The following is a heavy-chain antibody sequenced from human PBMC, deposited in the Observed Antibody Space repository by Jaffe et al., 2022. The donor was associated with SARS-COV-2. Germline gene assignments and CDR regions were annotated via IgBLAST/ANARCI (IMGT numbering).Heavy chain of an antibody. D-gene: IGHD2-15*01. Sequence: QVQLQESGPRLVKPSQTLSLTCTVSGGGITSGDYYWSWLRQQPGKGLEWFGYFYNLERTYYNPSLESRVSISADKSKNQFSLNLNSVTAADTAVYYCARTYCSGGGCYFLYWGQGILVTVSS. V-gene: IGHV4-31*03. CDR1: GGGITSGDYY. CDR2: FYNLERT. J-gene: IGHJ4*02. CDR3: ARTYCSGGGCYFLY.